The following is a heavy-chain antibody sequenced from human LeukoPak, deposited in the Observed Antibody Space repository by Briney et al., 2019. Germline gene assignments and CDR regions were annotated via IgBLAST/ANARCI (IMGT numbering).Heavy chain of an antibody. CDR1: GLTFPTYG. CDR3: SKSGGLLDV. Sequence: GGSLRLSCAASGLTFPTYGMSWVRQAPGKGPEWVSSISGTGYETHYSESVTGRFTISRDSSKNTVYLQMTSLRAEDTAEYYCSKSGGLLDVRGQGTTVTVSS. CDR2: ISGTGYET. J-gene: IGHJ6*02. D-gene: IGHD2-15*01. V-gene: IGHV3-23*01.